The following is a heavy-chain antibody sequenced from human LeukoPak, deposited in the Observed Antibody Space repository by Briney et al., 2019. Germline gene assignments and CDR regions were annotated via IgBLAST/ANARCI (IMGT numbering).Heavy chain of an antibody. V-gene: IGHV3-21*04. CDR3: AYGAVYYYYYMDV. Sequence: GGSLRLSCAASGFTFSSYTMNWVRQAPGKGLEWVSSISASTTYIYYADSVKGRFTISRDNAKNSLYLQMNSLRAEDTAVYYCAYGAVYYYYYMDVWGKGTTVTVSS. J-gene: IGHJ6*03. D-gene: IGHD4-17*01. CDR1: GFTFSSYT. CDR2: ISASTTYI.